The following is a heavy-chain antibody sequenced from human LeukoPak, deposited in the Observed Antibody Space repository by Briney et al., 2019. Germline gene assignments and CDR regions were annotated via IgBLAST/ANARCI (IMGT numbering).Heavy chain of an antibody. V-gene: IGHV4-61*02. J-gene: IGHJ6*03. CDR3: ARDAGDFWSGLVGTYYYYMDV. Sequence: PSETLSLTCTVSGGSISSGSYYWSWIRQPAGKGLEWIGRIYTSGSTNYNPSLRSRVTMSVDTSKNQFSLKLSSVTAADTAVYYCARDAGDFWSGLVGTYYYYMDVWGKGTTVTVSS. CDR1: GGSISSGSYY. D-gene: IGHD3-3*01. CDR2: IYTSGST.